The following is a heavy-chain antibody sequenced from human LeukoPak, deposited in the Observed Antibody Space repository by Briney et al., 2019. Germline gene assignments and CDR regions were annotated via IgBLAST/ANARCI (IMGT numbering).Heavy chain of an antibody. CDR2: ISWNSGSI. CDR3: AKHRLSSSSWYDFDY. J-gene: IGHJ4*02. V-gene: IGHV3-9*01. D-gene: IGHD6-13*01. Sequence: DPGGSLRLSCAASGFTFDDYDMHWVRQAPGKGLEWVSGISWNSGSIGYADSVTGRFTISRDNAKNSLYLQMNSLRAEDTALYYCAKHRLSSSSWYDFDYWGQGTLVTVSS. CDR1: GFTFDDYD.